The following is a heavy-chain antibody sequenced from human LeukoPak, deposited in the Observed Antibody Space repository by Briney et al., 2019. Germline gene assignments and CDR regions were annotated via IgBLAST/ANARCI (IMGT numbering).Heavy chain of an antibody. CDR1: GGTFSSYA. J-gene: IGHJ4*02. V-gene: IGHV1-69*01. Sequence: ASVKVSCKASGGTFSSYAVSWVRQAPGQGLEWMGGIIPIFGTANYAQKFQGRVTITADESTSTAYMELSSLRSEDTAVYYCAVFSKIQSGYSLWGQGTLVTVSS. D-gene: IGHD5-18*01. CDR2: IIPIFGTA. CDR3: AVFSKIQSGYSL.